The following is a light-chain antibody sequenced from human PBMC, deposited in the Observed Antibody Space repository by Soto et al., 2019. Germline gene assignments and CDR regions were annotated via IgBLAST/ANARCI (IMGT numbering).Light chain of an antibody. CDR3: QQYGSSSWT. J-gene: IGKJ1*01. CDR2: GAS. CDR1: QSVSTRS. V-gene: IGKV3-20*01. Sequence: EIVLTQSPGTLSLSPGERATLSCRASQSVSTRSLAWYQQKPGQAPRLLIYGASSRATGIPDRFSGSGSGTDFTLTISRLEPEDFAVYYCQQYGSSSWTFGQGTKVDIK.